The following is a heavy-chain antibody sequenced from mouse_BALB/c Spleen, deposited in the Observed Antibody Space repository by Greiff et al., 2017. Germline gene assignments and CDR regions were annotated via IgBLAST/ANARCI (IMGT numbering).Heavy chain of an antibody. CDR2: ISDGGSYT. J-gene: IGHJ2*01. CDR1: GFTFSDYY. CDR3: ARDTGIYFDY. Sequence: LVESGGGLVTPGGSLKLSCAASGFTFSDYYMYWVRQTPEKRLEWVATISDGGSYTYYPDSVKVRFTISRDNAKNNLYLQMISLKSEDTAMYYCARDTGIYFDYWGQGTTLTVSS. D-gene: IGHD4-1*01. V-gene: IGHV5-4*02.